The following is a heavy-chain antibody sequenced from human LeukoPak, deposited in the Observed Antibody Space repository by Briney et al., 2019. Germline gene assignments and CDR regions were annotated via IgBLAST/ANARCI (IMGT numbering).Heavy chain of an antibody. CDR3: AIEPVGATYFGFDY. J-gene: IGHJ4*02. CDR2: INHSGST. CDR1: GGSFSGYY. D-gene: IGHD1-26*01. V-gene: IGHV4-34*01. Sequence: ASETLSLTCAVYGGSFSGYYWSWIRQPPGKGLEWIGEINHSGSTNYNPSLKSRVTISVDTSKNQFSLKLSSVTAADTAVYYCAIEPVGATYFGFDYWGQGTLVTVSS.